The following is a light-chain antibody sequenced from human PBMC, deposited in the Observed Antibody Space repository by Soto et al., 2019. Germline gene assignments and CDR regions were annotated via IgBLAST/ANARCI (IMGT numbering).Light chain of an antibody. V-gene: IGLV2-11*01. J-gene: IGLJ1*01. CDR3: CSFAGSFYA. CDR2: DVN. Sequence: QSALTQPRSVSGSPGQSVAISCTGTSSDVAGYDYVSWYQQHPGKAPKLMIYDVNKRPSGVPDRFSGSKSGNTASLTISGLQAEDGADYYCCSFAGSFYAFGVGTKVT. CDR1: SSDVAGYDY.